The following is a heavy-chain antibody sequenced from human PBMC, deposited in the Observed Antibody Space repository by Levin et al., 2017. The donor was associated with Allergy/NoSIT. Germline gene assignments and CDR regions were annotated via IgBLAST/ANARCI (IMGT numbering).Heavy chain of an antibody. J-gene: IGHJ3*02. V-gene: IGHV3-53*01. CDR3: TTNDAFDI. Sequence: QAGGSLRLSCAASEFSVSRNYMSWVRQAPGKGLEWVSVIYSGGSTDYADSVKGRFTISIDSSKNTLYLQMNSLRAEDTAVYYCTTNDAFDIWGQGTMVTVSS. CDR2: IYSGGST. CDR1: EFSVSRNY.